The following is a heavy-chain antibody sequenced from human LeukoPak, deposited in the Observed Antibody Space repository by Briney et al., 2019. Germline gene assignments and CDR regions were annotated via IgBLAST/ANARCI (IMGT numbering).Heavy chain of an antibody. CDR1: GFTVSSNY. V-gene: IGHV3-53*01. CDR2: IYTGGNT. D-gene: IGHD3-22*01. Sequence: GGSLRLSCAASGFTVSSNYMSWVRQAPGKGLEWVSTIYTGGNTYYAASVKGRFTISRDFSKNTVFLHMNSLRAEDTAMYYCARGDDSGYYDYFDYWGQGALVTVSS. CDR3: ARGDDSGYYDYFDY. J-gene: IGHJ4*02.